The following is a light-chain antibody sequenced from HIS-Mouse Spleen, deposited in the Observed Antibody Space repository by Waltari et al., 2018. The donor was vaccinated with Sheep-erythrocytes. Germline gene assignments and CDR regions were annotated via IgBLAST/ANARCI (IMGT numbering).Light chain of an antibody. CDR3: YSTDSSGNHRV. CDR1: NLGDKY. Sequence: SYELTQPPSVSVSPGQTASITCSGDNLGDKYAYWYRQKSGQAPVLVIYEDSKRPSGIPERFSGSSSGTMATLTISGAQVEDEADYYCYSTDSSGNHRVFGTGTKVTVL. J-gene: IGLJ1*01. V-gene: IGLV3-10*01. CDR2: EDS.